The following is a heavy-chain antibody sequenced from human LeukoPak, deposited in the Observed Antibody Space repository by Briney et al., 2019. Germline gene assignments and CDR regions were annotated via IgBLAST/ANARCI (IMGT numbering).Heavy chain of an antibody. V-gene: IGHV4-59*01. Sequence: PSETLSLTCTVSGGSINSYYWSWIRQPPGKGLEWIGYIYYSGSTNYNPSLKSRVTISVDTSKNQFSLKLSSVTAADTAVYYCARGAPYYYDSSGYLFDYWGQGTGVPVSS. CDR3: ARGAPYYYDSSGYLFDY. CDR1: GGSINSYY. J-gene: IGHJ4*02. CDR2: IYYSGST. D-gene: IGHD3-22*01.